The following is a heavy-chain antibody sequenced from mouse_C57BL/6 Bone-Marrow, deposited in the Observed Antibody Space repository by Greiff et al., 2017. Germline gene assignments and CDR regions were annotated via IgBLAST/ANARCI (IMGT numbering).Heavy chain of an antibody. V-gene: IGHV1-81*01. CDR3: ARPDGHAMDY. CDR2: IYPRSGTT. CDR1: GYTFTSYG. J-gene: IGHJ4*01. D-gene: IGHD2-3*01. Sequence: QVQLQQSGAELVRPGASVKLSCKASGYTFTSYGISWVKQRTGQGLEWIGEIYPRSGTTYYNEKFKGKATLTADKSSSTEWMELRSLTSEDSAVYFCARPDGHAMDYWGQGTSVTVSS.